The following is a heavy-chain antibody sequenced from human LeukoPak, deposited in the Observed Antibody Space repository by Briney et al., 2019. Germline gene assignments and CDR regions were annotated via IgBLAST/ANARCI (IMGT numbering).Heavy chain of an antibody. CDR3: AGAFPDSSRYIGPLDH. D-gene: IGHD3-22*01. Sequence: PSETLSLTCAASGGSISSYDWSWLRQPPGKGLEFIGHIYYSGSTNYNPSLKSRVTISVDTFKKQFSLNLSSVTAADTAVYYCAGAFPDSSRYIGPLDHWGQGTLVTVSS. CDR2: IYYSGST. V-gene: IGHV4-59*01. CDR1: GGSISSYD. J-gene: IGHJ4*02.